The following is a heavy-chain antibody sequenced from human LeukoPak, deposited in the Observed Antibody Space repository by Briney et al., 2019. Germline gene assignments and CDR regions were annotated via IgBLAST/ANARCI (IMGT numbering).Heavy chain of an antibody. CDR1: GFTFSSYW. CDR2: INSDGSST. D-gene: IGHD3-10*01. Sequence: PGGSLRLSCAASGFTFSSYWMHWVRQAPGKGLVWVSRINSDGSSTSYADSVKGRFTISRDNAKNTLYLQMNSLRAEDTAVYYCAKDRRRGYYGSGSDFDYWGQGTLVTVSS. J-gene: IGHJ4*02. V-gene: IGHV3-74*01. CDR3: AKDRRRGYYGSGSDFDY.